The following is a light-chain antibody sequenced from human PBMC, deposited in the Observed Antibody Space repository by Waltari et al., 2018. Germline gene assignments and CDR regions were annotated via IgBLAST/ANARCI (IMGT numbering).Light chain of an antibody. Sequence: EIVMMQSPATLSVSPGERATLSYRASQSVSSNLAWYQQKPGQAPRLLIYGASTRANGIPARFSGGGSGTEFTLTISSLQSEDFTVYYCQQYNNWPLTFGGGTKVEIK. CDR3: QQYNNWPLT. J-gene: IGKJ4*01. V-gene: IGKV3-15*01. CDR1: QSVSSN. CDR2: GAS.